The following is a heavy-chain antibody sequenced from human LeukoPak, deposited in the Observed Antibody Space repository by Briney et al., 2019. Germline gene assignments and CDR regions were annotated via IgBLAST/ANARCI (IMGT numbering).Heavy chain of an antibody. V-gene: IGHV3-15*01. J-gene: IGHJ4*02. Sequence: GGSLRLSCETSGFIFRNAWMSWVRQAPGRGLEWIGRIRTNAEGERKDYAATVRGRFTISRDDSRNTLFLHMNGLKTEDTGLYYCFAPRHLNYWGQGALVTVSS. CDR2: IRTNAEGERK. D-gene: IGHD1-1*01. CDR1: GFIFRNAW. CDR3: FAPRHLNY.